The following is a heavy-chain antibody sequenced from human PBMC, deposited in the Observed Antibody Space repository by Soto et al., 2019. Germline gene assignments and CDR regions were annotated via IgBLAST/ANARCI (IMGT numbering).Heavy chain of an antibody. J-gene: IGHJ6*02. CDR1: GGSISSGRYY. CDR2: IYYSGST. Sequence: SETLSLTCTVSGGSISSGRYYWSWIRQHPGKGLEWIGYIYYSGSTYYNPSLKSRLTISVNTSKNQFSLNLTSLTAADTAVYYCARAPPDYYYGMDVWGQGTMVTVSS. V-gene: IGHV4-31*03. CDR3: ARAPPDYYYGMDV.